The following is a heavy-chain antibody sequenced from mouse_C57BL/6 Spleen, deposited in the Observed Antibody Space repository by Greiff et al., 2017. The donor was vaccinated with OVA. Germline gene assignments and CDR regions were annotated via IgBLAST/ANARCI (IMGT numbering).Heavy chain of an antibody. Sequence: LVESGAELVRPGASVTLSCKASGYTFTDYEMHWVKQTPVHGLEWIGAIDPETGGTAYNQKFKGKAILTADKSSSTAYMELRSLTSEDSAVYYCTRDGSSYFDYWGQGTTLTVSS. CDR3: TRDGSSYFDY. J-gene: IGHJ2*01. V-gene: IGHV1-15*01. D-gene: IGHD1-1*01. CDR1: GYTFTDYE. CDR2: IDPETGGT.